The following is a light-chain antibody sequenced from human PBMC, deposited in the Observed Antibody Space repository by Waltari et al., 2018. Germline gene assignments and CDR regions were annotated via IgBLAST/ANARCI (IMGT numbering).Light chain of an antibody. V-gene: IGLV3-25*03. Sequence: SYELPQPASVSVSRGPTASITHSGYELPKHYAFWYRQKPGQSPELLIYNDTERPSGIPERVSASSSGKTVTLTITGVQPEDEADDYCQSADSTNTYWVFGGGTKLTVL. CDR1: ELPKHY. J-gene: IGLJ2*01. CDR3: QSADSTNTYWV. CDR2: NDT.